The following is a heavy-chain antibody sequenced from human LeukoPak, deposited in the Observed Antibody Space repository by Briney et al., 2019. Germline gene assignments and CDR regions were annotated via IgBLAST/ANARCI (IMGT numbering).Heavy chain of an antibody. D-gene: IGHD6-13*01. CDR2: IYYTGPT. V-gene: IGHV4-34*01. CDR1: GGSFSGYY. J-gene: IGHJ4*02. Sequence: PSETLSLTCAVYGGSFSGYYWSWIRQPPGKGLEWIGNIYYTGPTYYNASLKSRVTISVDTSKNQFSLKLSSVTAADTAVYYCARLVGSSWYREVLLGRDYWGQGTLVTVSS. CDR3: ARLVGSSWYREVLLGRDY.